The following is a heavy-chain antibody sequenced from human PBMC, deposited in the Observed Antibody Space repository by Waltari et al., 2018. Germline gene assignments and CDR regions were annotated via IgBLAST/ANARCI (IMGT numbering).Heavy chain of an antibody. CDR2: IYYSGST. CDR3: ARDLWDYGARTWFDP. D-gene: IGHD4-17*01. CDR1: GGSISSISYY. Sequence: QLQLQESGPGLVKPSETLSLTCPVSGGSISSISYYWGWIRQPPGKGLEWIGSIYYSGSTYYNPSLKSRVTISVDTSKNQFSLKLSSVTAADTAVYYCARDLWDYGARTWFDPWGQGTLVTVSS. V-gene: IGHV4-39*07. J-gene: IGHJ5*02.